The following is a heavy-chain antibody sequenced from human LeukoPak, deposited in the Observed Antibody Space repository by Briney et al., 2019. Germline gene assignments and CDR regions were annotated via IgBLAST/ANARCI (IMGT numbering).Heavy chain of an antibody. CDR1: GYTFSNNW. J-gene: IGHJ4*02. CDR2: IYPGDSDT. D-gene: IGHD2-15*01. Sequence: GESLKISCEGSGYTFSNNWIGWVRQMPGKGLEWIGIIYPGDSDTRYSPSFQGQVTISAEKSISTAYLQWSSLKASDTAMYYCARYYCSGGSCHGIFDYWGQGTLVTVSS. CDR3: ARYYCSGGSCHGIFDY. V-gene: IGHV5-51*01.